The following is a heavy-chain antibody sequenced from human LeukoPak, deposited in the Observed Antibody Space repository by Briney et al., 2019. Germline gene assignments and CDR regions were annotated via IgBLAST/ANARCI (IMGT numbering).Heavy chain of an antibody. CDR2: IGGGGDA. CDR1: GFTFSTFA. CDR3: SRGAGGGPDDY. D-gene: IGHD4-23*01. J-gene: IGHJ4*02. Sequence: GGSLRLSCAGSGFTFSTFAMRRVRQAPGKGLDWVSSIGGGGDAHYADSAKGRFTISRDNAQNTLSLQMNNLRSEDTAIYYCSRGAGGGPDDYWGQGILDTVSS. V-gene: IGHV3-23*01.